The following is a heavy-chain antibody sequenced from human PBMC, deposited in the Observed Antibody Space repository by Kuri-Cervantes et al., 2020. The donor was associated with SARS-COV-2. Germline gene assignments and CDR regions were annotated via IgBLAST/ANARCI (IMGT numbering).Heavy chain of an antibody. J-gene: IGHJ5*02. V-gene: IGHV4-39*01. D-gene: IGHD3-22*01. CDR3: ARCLYYYDSSGYYYLDWFDP. CDR1: GGSISSSSYY. CDR2: IYYSGST. Sequence: ESLKISCTVSGGSISSSSYYWGWIRQPPGKGLEWIGSIYYSGSTYYNPSLKSRVTISVDTSKNQFSLKLSSVTAADTAVYYCARCLYYYDSSGYYYLDWFDPWGQGTLVTVSS.